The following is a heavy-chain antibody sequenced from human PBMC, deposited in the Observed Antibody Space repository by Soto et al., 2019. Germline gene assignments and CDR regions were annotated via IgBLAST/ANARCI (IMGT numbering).Heavy chain of an antibody. CDR2: IYHSGST. J-gene: IGHJ4*02. CDR1: AASIISTDW. V-gene: IGHV4-4*02. Sequence: KPSETLCLTCAVCAASIISTDWWRWVRQPPGKGLEWRGEIYHSGSTHYNPSLKSRVNISVDNYKNQLFLKLTSATAADTAVYYCVVPEAGDFHYWCQGALVT. D-gene: IGHD6-13*01. CDR3: VVPEAGDFHY.